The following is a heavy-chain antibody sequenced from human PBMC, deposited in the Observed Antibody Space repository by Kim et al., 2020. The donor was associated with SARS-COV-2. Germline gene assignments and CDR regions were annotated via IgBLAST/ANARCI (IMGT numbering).Heavy chain of an antibody. V-gene: IGHV4-31*03. CDR1: GGSIRSGGKF. CDR3: SRGQPLDY. J-gene: IGHJ4*01. Sequence: SETLSLTCSVSGGSIRSGGKFWTWIRQHPAKGLEWIGYISYSGNSHYSPFLRSRVIISLQTSENQFSLELTSVTAADTAVYYCSRGQPLDYWGHGSLVTV. CDR2: ISYSGNS.